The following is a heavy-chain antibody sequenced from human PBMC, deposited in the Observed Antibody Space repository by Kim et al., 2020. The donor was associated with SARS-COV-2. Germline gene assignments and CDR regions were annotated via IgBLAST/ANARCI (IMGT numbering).Heavy chain of an antibody. CDR1: GFSLSGFA. CDR2: SSGSGGDT. J-gene: IGHJ3*01. Sequence: GGSLRLSCAASGFSLSGFAMSWVRQAPGKGLEWVSSSSGSGGDTFYGDSVKGRFAISRDSSKNMLFLQMNNVRADGTAVYYCAKDLWSGGPRTLCDLWGQETVDTVSS. CDR3: AKDLWSGGPRTLCDL. V-gene: IGHV3-23*01. D-gene: IGHD3-10*01.